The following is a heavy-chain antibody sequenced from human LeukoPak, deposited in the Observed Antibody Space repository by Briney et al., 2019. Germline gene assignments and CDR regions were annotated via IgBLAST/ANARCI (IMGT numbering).Heavy chain of an antibody. CDR1: GGSITGYY. CDR2: VYSSGVG. J-gene: IGHJ4*02. CDR3: AREEFLHEIDSSGYFAY. Sequence: SETLSLTCTVSGGSITGYYWNWIRQPAGQGLEWLGRVYSSGVGNYNPSLTGRVTMSVDTSKNQFSLKLTSLTAADTAVYYCAREEFLHEIDSSGYFAYWGQGTLVTVSS. V-gene: IGHV4-4*07. D-gene: IGHD3-22*01.